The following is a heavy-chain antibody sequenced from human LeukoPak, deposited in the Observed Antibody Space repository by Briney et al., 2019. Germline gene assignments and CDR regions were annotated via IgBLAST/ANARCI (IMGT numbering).Heavy chain of an antibody. J-gene: IGHJ5*02. CDR2: INHSGST. D-gene: IGHD3-16*02. Sequence: SETLSLTCAVYGGSFSGYYWSRIRQPPGKGLEWIGEINHSGSTNYNPSLKSRVTISVDTSKNQFSLKLSSVTAADTAVYYCARGSYDYVWGSYRYTGTNWFDPWGQGTLVTVSS. CDR3: ARGSYDYVWGSYRYTGTNWFDP. CDR1: GGSFSGYY. V-gene: IGHV4-34*01.